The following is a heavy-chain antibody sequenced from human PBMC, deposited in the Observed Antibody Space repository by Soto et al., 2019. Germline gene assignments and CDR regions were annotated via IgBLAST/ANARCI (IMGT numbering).Heavy chain of an antibody. CDR2: IYYRGNA. CDR3: ARLEGLATIADYFDF. J-gene: IGHJ4*02. CDR1: DDSINSDKYY. Sequence: QLQLQESGPGLVKPSETLSLTCSVSDDSINSDKYYWGWIRQPPGKGLEWIGSIYYRGNAYYNPSPQTRVTISLDKSRSQFSLQLNSVTAADSAVYFCARLEGLATIADYFDFWGPGALVTVSS. V-gene: IGHV4-39*01. D-gene: IGHD3-9*01.